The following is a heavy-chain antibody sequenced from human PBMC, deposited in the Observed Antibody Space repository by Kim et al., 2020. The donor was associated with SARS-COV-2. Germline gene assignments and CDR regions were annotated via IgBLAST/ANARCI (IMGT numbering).Heavy chain of an antibody. D-gene: IGHD3-16*01. CDR2: IYYSGST. CDR1: GGSISSGGYY. Sequence: SETLSLTCTVSGGSISSGGYYWSWIRQHPGKGLEWIGYIYYSGSTYYNPSLKSRVTISVDTSKNQFSLKLSSVTAADTAVYYCARQGPTYYDYVWDWGQGTLVTVSS. CDR3: ARQGPTYYDYVWD. J-gene: IGHJ4*02. V-gene: IGHV4-31*03.